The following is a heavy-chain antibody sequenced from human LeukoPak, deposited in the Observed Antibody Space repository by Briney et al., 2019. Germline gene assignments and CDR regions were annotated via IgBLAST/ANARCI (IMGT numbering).Heavy chain of an antibody. V-gene: IGHV4-30-2*01. CDR2: IYHSGST. CDR3: TRSSGWRSPLAY. J-gene: IGHJ4*02. CDR1: GGSISSGGYY. Sequence: SETLSLTCTVSGGSISSGGYYWSWIRQPPGKGLEWIGYIYHSGSTYYNPSLKSRVTISVDRSKNQFSLKLSSVTAADTAVYYCTRSSGWRSPLAYWGQGTLVTVSS. D-gene: IGHD6-19*01.